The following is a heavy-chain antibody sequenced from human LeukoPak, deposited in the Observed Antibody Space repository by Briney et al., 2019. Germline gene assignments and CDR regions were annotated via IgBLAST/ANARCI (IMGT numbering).Heavy chain of an antibody. CDR1: GDSVSRNSAA. CDR3: ASSFPGQQLVTYYYGMDV. Sequence: SQTLSLTCAISGDSVSRNSAAWNWIRQSPSRGLEWLGRTYYKSKWYNDYAVSVKSRVTINPDTSKNQFSLQLNSVTPEDTAVYYCASSFPGQQLVTYYYGMDVWGQGNPGHSLL. D-gene: IGHD6-13*01. V-gene: IGHV6-1*01. J-gene: IGHJ6*02. CDR2: TYYKSKWYN.